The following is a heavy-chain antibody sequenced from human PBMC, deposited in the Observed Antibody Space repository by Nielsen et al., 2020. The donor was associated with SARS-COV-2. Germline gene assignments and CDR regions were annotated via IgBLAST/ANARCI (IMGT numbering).Heavy chain of an antibody. D-gene: IGHD2-2*02. Sequence: ASVKVSCSASGYTFTGYYMHWVRQAPGQGLEWMGRINPNSGGTNYAQKFQGRVTMTRDTTISTAYMELSRLRSDDTAVYYCARDAIGARGDWFDPWGQGTLVTVSS. CDR3: ARDAIGARGDWFDP. CDR1: GYTFTGYY. CDR2: INPNSGGT. J-gene: IGHJ5*02. V-gene: IGHV1-2*06.